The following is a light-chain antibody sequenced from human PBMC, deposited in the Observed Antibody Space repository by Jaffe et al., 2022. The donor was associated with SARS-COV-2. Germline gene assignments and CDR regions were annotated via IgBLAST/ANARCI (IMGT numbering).Light chain of an antibody. V-gene: IGKV3-20*01. CDR3: LQYGSSPST. J-gene: IGKJ2*01. CDR2: GAS. CDR1: QTVSNNF. Sequence: EIVLTQSPGTLSMSPGERPTLFCRASQTVSNNFLAWYQQRPGQAPRLLIYGASTRATGIPDRFSGSGSGTDFTLTISRLEPEDFAVYYCLQYGSSPSTFGQGTKLDIK.